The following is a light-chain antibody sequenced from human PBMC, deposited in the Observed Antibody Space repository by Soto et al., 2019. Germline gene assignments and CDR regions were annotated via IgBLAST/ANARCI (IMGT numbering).Light chain of an antibody. V-gene: IGLV2-14*01. Sequence: QSALTQPASVSGSPGQSITISCTGTSSDVGAWNYVSWYQQHPGKAPKLMIYEVSSRPSGISNRFSGSKSGNTASLTISGLQAEDEAAYYCSSYTSTNTLYVFGTGTNVTVL. CDR3: SSYTSTNTLYV. CDR1: SSDVGAWNY. J-gene: IGLJ1*01. CDR2: EVS.